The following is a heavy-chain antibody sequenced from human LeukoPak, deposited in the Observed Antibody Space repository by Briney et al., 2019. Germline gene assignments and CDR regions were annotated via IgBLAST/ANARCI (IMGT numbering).Heavy chain of an antibody. CDR1: GGTFSSYS. D-gene: IGHD3-10*01. J-gene: IGHJ4*02. V-gene: IGHV1-69*01. CDR3: ARVPSSGNYYWYYFDY. CDR2: IFPIFNTA. Sequence: SVKVSCKASGGTFSSYSISWVRQAPGQGLEWMGGIFPIFNTANYAQKFQGRVTITADESTSTAYMELSSLRSEDTAAYYCARVPSSGNYYWYYFDYWGQGTLVTVSS.